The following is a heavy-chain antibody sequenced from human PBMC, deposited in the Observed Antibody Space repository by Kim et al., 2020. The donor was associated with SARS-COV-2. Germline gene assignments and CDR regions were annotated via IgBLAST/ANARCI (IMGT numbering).Heavy chain of an antibody. V-gene: IGHV4-39*01. Sequence: SETLSLTCSVSGGSINTFSYFWGWIRQPPGKGLEWIVYVHNSGKAYYNLSLKSRVTTSLDTSKNQFSPKLSSVTAADTAVYYCARRDTSWFDPWGQGTLVTVSS. J-gene: IGHJ5*02. CDR2: VHNSGKA. CDR3: ARRDTSWFDP. CDR1: GGSINTFSYF.